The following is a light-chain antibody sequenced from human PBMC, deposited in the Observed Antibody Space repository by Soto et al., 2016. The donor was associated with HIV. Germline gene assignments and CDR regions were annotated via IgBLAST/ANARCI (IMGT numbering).Light chain of an antibody. CDR1: QDINNY. J-gene: IGKJ2*01. CDR3: LQHDSYPYT. V-gene: IGKV1-16*02. Sequence: DIQMTQSPSSLSASVGDTVTITCRASQDINNYLAWFQQKPGKAPKSLIYGASTLQSGVSSKFSGSRSGTDFTLTISSLQPEDFATYFCLQHDSYPYTSGQGTNLEIK. CDR2: GAS.